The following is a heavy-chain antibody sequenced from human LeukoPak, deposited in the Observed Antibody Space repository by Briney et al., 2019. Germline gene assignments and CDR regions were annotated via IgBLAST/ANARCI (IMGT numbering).Heavy chain of an antibody. CDR3: ARVARGDYYYYYMDV. Sequence: GGSLRLSCGASGFTFSSYWMHWVRQAPGKGLVWVSRINNDGSSTSYADSVQGRFTISRDNAKITLYLQMNSLRAEDTALYYCARVARGDYYYYYMDVWGKGTTVTVSS. CDR1: GFTFSSYW. CDR2: INNDGSST. V-gene: IGHV3-74*01. D-gene: IGHD3-10*01. J-gene: IGHJ6*03.